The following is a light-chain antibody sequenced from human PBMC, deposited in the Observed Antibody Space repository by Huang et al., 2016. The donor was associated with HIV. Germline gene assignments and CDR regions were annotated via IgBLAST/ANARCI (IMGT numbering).Light chain of an antibody. CDR1: QSVSSN. CDR3: QQYNTWPWT. CDR2: DAS. V-gene: IGKV3-15*01. J-gene: IGKJ1*01. Sequence: EKAMTQSPATLSVFPGERATLSCRAMQSVSSNLAWYQQKPGQAPRLFMYDASTRATGIPARFSGSGSGTEFTLTISNLQSEDFAVYYCQQYNTWPWTFGQGTKVEIK.